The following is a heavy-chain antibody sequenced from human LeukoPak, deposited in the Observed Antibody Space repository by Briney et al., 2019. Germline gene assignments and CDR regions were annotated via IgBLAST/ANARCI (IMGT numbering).Heavy chain of an antibody. CDR2: IYSDGST. CDR1: GFTVSSNY. D-gene: IGHD3-10*01. J-gene: IGHJ4*02. Sequence: GGSLRLSCEASGFTVSSNYMSWVRQAPGKGLEWVSVIYSDGSTYYADSVKGRFTISRDSSENTLYLQMNSLRAEDTAVYYCAKVYGWYGEGYFDYWGQGTLVTVSS. V-gene: IGHV3-53*01. CDR3: AKVYGWYGEGYFDY.